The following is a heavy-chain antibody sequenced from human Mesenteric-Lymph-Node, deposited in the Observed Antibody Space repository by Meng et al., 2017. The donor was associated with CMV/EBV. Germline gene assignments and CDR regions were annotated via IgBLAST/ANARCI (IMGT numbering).Heavy chain of an antibody. CDR3: ARTEVVPPAIGYFVY. CDR1: GFTFSSYA. Sequence: GGSLRLSCAASGFTFSSYAMHWVRQAPGKGLEWVAVISYDGSNKYYADSVKGRFTISRDNSKNTLYLQMNSLRAEDTAVYYCARTEVVPPAIGYFVYWGQGTLVTVSS. V-gene: IGHV3-30-3*01. D-gene: IGHD3-9*01. CDR2: ISYDGSNK. J-gene: IGHJ4*02.